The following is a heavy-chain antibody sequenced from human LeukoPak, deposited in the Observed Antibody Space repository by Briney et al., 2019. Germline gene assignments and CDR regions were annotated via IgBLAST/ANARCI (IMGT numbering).Heavy chain of an antibody. Sequence: GESLKISCKGSGYNFPNYWIGWVRQVPGKGLEWMGIVYPADSDTRYSPSFQGQVTISADESINTAYLYLSSLKASDTAIFYCVRHLGGWEVQWADYWGQGTLVTVSS. CDR2: VYPADSDT. D-gene: IGHD1-26*01. CDR3: VRHLGGWEVQWADY. J-gene: IGHJ4*02. CDR1: GYNFPNYW. V-gene: IGHV5-51*01.